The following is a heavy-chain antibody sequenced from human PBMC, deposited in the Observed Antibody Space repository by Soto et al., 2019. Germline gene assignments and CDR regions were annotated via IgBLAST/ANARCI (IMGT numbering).Heavy chain of an antibody. Sequence: SETLSLTCAVYGGSFSGYYWSWIRQPPGKGLEWIGEINHSGTTNYSPSLKSRVTISVDTSNNQFSLKLTSVTAADTALYYCERGPNWNNLMSGMDVWGQGTTVTVSS. CDR2: INHSGTT. CDR3: ERGPNWNNLMSGMDV. V-gene: IGHV4-34*01. J-gene: IGHJ6*02. CDR1: GGSFSGYY. D-gene: IGHD1-1*01.